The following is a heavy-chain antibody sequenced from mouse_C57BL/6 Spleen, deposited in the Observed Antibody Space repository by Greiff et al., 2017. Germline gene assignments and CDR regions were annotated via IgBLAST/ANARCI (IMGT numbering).Heavy chain of an antibody. CDR3: PRHNYDYGYWYFDV. D-gene: IGHD2-4*01. Sequence: EVKLVESGGGLVKPGGSLKLSCAASGFTFSSYTMSWVRQTPEKRLEWVATISGGGGNTYYPDSVKGRFTISRDNAKNTLYLQMSSLRSEDTALYYCPRHNYDYGYWYFDVWGTGTTVTVSS. V-gene: IGHV5-9*01. J-gene: IGHJ1*03. CDR2: ISGGGGNT. CDR1: GFTFSSYT.